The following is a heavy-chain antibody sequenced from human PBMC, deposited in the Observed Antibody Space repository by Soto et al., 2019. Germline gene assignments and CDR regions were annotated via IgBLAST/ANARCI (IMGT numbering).Heavy chain of an antibody. J-gene: IGHJ6*02. D-gene: IGHD5-12*01. CDR2: ISYDGRNN. Sequence: QEQLVESGGGVVQPGRSLRLSCTASGFTFRSHAMHWVRQAPGKGLEWVAVISYDGRNNYYADSVKGRFTISRDNSKNTVYLQMNSLRADDTAVYYCAKSPGGLDGYNSDYYGMDVWGQGTTVTVSS. V-gene: IGHV3-30*07. CDR1: GFTFRSHA. CDR3: AKSPGGLDGYNSDYYGMDV.